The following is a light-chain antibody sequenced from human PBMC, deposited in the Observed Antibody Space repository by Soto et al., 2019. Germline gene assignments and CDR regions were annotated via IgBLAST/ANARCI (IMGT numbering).Light chain of an antibody. CDR1: NIGSRN. Sequence: SYELTQPPSVSVAPGQTARITCGGNNIGSRNVHWYQQKPGQAPVLVIYRDTNRPSGIPERFSGSNSGNTATLTITRAQDGDEADYYCQVWDSNSYVFGTGTKVTV. V-gene: IGLV3-9*01. J-gene: IGLJ1*01. CDR2: RDT. CDR3: QVWDSNSYV.